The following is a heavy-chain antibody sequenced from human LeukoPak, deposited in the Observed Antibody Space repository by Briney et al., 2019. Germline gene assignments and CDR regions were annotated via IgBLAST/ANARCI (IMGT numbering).Heavy chain of an antibody. V-gene: IGHV1-18*01. CDR2: ISAYNGNT. D-gene: IGHD3-16*01. J-gene: IGHJ5*02. CDR3: ARVGVRTPYNWFDP. Sequence: ASVKVSCKASGGTFSSYAISWVRQAPGQGLEWMGWISAYNGNTNYAQKLQGRVTMTTDASTSTAYMELRSLRSDDTAVYYCARVGVRTPYNWFDPWGQGTLVTVSS. CDR1: GGTFSSYA.